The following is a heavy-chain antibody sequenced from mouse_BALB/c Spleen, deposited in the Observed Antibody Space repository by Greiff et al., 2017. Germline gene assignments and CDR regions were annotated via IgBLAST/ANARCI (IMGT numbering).Heavy chain of an antibody. CDR1: GYTFTSYY. V-gene: IGHV1S81*02. J-gene: IGHJ4*01. CDR3: ARSRSTYAMDY. CDR2: INPSNGGT. Sequence: QVQLQQSGAELVKPGASVKLSCKASGYTFTSYYMYWVKQRPGQGLEWIGEINPSNGGTNFNEKFKSKATLTVDKSSSTAYMQLSSLTSEDSAVYYCARSRSTYAMDYWGQGTSVTVSS.